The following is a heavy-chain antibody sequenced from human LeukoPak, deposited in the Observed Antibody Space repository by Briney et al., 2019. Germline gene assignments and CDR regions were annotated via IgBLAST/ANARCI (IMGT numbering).Heavy chain of an antibody. V-gene: IGHV1-46*01. CDR1: GYTFTSYY. CDR3: ARDELRFLEWPLNYYYYHGMDV. CDR2: INPSGGST. J-gene: IGHJ6*02. D-gene: IGHD3-3*01. Sequence: ASVKVSCKASGYTFTSYYMHWVRQAPGQGLEWMGIINPSGGSTSYAQKFQGRVTMTRDTSTSTVYMELSSLRSEDTAVYYCARDELRFLEWPLNYYYYHGMDVWGQGTTVTVSS.